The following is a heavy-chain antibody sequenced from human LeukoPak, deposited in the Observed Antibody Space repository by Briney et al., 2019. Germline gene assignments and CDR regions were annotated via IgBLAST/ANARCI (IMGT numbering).Heavy chain of an antibody. D-gene: IGHD6-19*01. CDR1: GGTFSSYA. CDR2: IIPIFGTA. J-gene: IGHJ3*02. Sequence: SVKVSCKASGGTFSSYAISWVRQAPGQGLEWMGGIIPIFGTANYAQKFQGRVTITADKSTSTAYMELSSLRAEDTAVYYCARVAAVAIELNAFDIWGQGTMVTVSS. V-gene: IGHV1-69*06. CDR3: ARVAAVAIELNAFDI.